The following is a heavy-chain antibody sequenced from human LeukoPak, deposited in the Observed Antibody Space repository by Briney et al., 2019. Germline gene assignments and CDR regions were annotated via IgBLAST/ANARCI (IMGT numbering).Heavy chain of an antibody. J-gene: IGHJ4*02. CDR3: ARDGPYSGYDSLDY. V-gene: IGHV1-46*01. D-gene: IGHD5-12*01. Sequence: ASVKVSCKASGYRFTSYYMDWVRQAPGQGLEWMGIINPSSGRTSYAQKFQGRVTMTRDMSTSTVYMELSSLRSEDTAVYYCARDGPYSGYDSLDYWGQGTLVTVSS. CDR1: GYRFTSYY. CDR2: INPSSGRT.